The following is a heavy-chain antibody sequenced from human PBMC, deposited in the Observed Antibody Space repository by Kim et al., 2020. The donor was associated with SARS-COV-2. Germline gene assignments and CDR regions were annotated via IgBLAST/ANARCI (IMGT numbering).Heavy chain of an antibody. V-gene: IGHV4-39*01. CDR1: GVSLSTTSEH. Sequence: SETLSLTCTVSGVSLSTTSEHWGLAWIRQPPERGLEWIANVYSGGNTYYTPSLKSRVTISANTSKNEVSLSLTSVTAADTAVYSFPGLYSPFFSLTVWA. CDR3: PGLYSPFFSLTV. D-gene: IGHD2-15*01. J-gene: IGHJ6*03. CDR2: VYSGGNT.